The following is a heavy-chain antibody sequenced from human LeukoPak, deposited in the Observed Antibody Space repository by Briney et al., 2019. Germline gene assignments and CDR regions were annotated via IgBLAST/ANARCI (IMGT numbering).Heavy chain of an antibody. D-gene: IGHD3-10*01. CDR1: GFTFSSYW. CDR3: ARDYYASGTHDF. V-gene: IGHV3-74*01. J-gene: IGHJ4*02. Sequence: PGGSLRLSCAASGFTFSSYWMHWVRQAPGKGLMWVSRINSDGSITNYADSVKGRFTISRDNAKNTLYLQMNSLRAEDTAVYYCARDYYASGTHDFWGQGTLVTVSS. CDR2: INSDGSIT.